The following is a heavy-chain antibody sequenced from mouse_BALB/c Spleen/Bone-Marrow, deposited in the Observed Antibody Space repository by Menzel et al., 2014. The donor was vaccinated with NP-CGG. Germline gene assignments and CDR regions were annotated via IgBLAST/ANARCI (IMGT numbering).Heavy chain of an antibody. Sequence: VQVVESGAELAKPGASVKMSCKASGYTFTSYWMHWVKQRPGQGLEWIGYINPSTGYTEYNQKFKDKATLTADKSSSTAYMQLSNLTSEDSAVYYCARSGGYDGFSYWGQGTTLTVSS. V-gene: IGHV1-7*01. J-gene: IGHJ2*01. D-gene: IGHD2-2*01. CDR1: GYTFTSYW. CDR3: ARSGGYDGFSY. CDR2: INPSTGYT.